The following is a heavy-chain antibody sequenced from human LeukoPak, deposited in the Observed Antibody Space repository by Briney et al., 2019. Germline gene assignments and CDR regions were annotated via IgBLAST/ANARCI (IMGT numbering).Heavy chain of an antibody. CDR3: ARDYYDSSGYYSPCFY. Sequence: ASVKVSCKASGYTFTSYGISWVRPAPGQGLEWMGWISAYNGNTNYAQKLQGRVTMTTDTSTSTAYMELRSLRSDDTAVYYCARDYYDSSGYYSPCFYWGQGTLVTVSS. D-gene: IGHD3-22*01. CDR1: GYTFTSYG. CDR2: ISAYNGNT. V-gene: IGHV1-18*01. J-gene: IGHJ4*02.